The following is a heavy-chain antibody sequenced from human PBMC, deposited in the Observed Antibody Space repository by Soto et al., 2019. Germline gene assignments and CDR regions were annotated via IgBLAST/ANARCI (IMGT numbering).Heavy chain of an antibody. Sequence: QVQLVQSGAEVKKPGASVKVSCKASGYTFTSYYMHWVRQAPGQGLEWMGIINPSGGSTSYAQKFEGRGIMTSDTSTSTGYVELSSLRSEDTAVYYCARAGRGYSYGYCDYWGQGTLVTVSS. CDR3: ARAGRGYSYGYCDY. D-gene: IGHD5-18*01. J-gene: IGHJ4*02. CDR2: INPSGGST. V-gene: IGHV1-46*03. CDR1: GYTFTSYY.